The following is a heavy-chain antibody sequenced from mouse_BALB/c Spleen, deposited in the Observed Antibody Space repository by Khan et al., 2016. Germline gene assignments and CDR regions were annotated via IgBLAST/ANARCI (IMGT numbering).Heavy chain of an antibody. CDR2: IRNKANGYTT. V-gene: IGHV7-3*02. J-gene: IGHJ4*01. CDR3: ARDNYAMDY. Sequence: EVELVESGGGLIQPGDSLRLSCATSGFTFTDYYMSWVRQPPGKALEWLGFIRNKANGYTTEYSASVKGRFTISRDNSQSILYLQMNTLRAEDSDTYYCARDNYAMDYWGQGTSVTVSS. CDR1: GFTFTDYY.